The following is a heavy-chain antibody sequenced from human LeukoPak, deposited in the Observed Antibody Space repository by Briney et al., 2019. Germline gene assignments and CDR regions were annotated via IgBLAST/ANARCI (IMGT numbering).Heavy chain of an antibody. CDR1: GGSISSYY. Sequence: PSETLSLTCTVPGGSISSYYWSWIRQPPGKGLEWIGYIYYSGSTNYNPSLKSRVTISVDTSKNQFSLKLSSVTAADTAVYYCARDPGPSYSSSWYYRSYYYYG. CDR3: ARDPGPSYSSSWYYRSYYYYG. D-gene: IGHD6-13*01. J-gene: IGHJ6*01. V-gene: IGHV4-59*01. CDR2: IYYSGST.